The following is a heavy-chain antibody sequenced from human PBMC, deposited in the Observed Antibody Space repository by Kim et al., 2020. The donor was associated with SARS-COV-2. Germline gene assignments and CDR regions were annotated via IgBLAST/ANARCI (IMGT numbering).Heavy chain of an antibody. D-gene: IGHD1-26*01. CDR3: ARGCSGSYYYGLDV. V-gene: IGHV3-30-3*01. CDR2: ITYDGSNT. Sequence: GGSLRLSCAASGFTFSSYAMHWVRQAPGKGLVWVSVITYDGSNTYYADSVKGRFTISRDNSKNTLYLQMSTLRAEDTAVYYCARGCSGSYYYGLDVWGQGTRVTVS. J-gene: IGHJ6*02. CDR1: GFTFSSYA.